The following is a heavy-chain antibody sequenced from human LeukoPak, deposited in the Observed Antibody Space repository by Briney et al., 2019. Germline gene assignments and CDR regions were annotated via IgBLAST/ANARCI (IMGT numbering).Heavy chain of an antibody. CDR1: GFSFSIYG. CDR3: ARGGAARPDY. Sequence: GGSLRLSCAASGFSFSIYGMNWVRQAPGRGLEWVSYISSSSSNINYADSVRGRFTISRDNAKNSLYLHMDSLGVEDMAVYYCARGGAARPDYWGQGTLVTVSS. J-gene: IGHJ4*02. V-gene: IGHV3-21*01. CDR2: ISSSSSNI. D-gene: IGHD6-6*01.